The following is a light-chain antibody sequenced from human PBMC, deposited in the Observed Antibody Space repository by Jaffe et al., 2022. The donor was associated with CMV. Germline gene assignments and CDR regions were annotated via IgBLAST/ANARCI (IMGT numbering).Light chain of an antibody. CDR1: SSNIGNNY. J-gene: IGLJ3*02. CDR3: GTWDSRLSAPKWV. V-gene: IGLV1-51*02. Sequence: QSVLTQPPSVSAAPGQKVTISCSGSSSNIGNNYVSWYQQLPGTAPKLLIYENNKRPSGIPDRFSGSKSGTSATLGITGLQTGDEADYYCGTWDSRLSAPKWVFGGGTKLTVL. CDR2: ENN.